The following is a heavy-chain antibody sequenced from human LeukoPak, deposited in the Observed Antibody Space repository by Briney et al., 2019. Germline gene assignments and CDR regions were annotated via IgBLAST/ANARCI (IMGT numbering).Heavy chain of an antibody. V-gene: IGHV3-21*01. CDR1: GFTFSSYS. CDR2: ISSSSSCI. D-gene: IGHD3-3*01. J-gene: IGHJ4*02. CDR3: ARGGTQLRFLEWLTHDY. Sequence: AGGSLRLSCAVSGFTFSSYSMNWVRQAPGKGLEWVSSISSSSSCIYYADSVKGRFTISRDNAKNSLYLQMNSLRAEDTAVYYCARGGTQLRFLEWLTHDYWGQGTLVTVSS.